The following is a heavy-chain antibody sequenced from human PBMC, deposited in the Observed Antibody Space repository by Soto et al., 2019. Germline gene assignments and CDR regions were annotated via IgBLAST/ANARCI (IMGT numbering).Heavy chain of an antibody. J-gene: IGHJ1*01. CDR1: GFTFSSYA. D-gene: IGHD2-15*01. CDR3: ANKHDVVVVVAATPAERAEYFQH. Sequence: GGSLRLSCAASGFTFSSYAMSWVRQAPGKGLEWVSAISGSGGSTYYADSVKGRFTISRDNSKNTLYLQMNSLRAEDTAVYYCANKHDVVVVVAATPAERAEYFQHWGQGTLVTVSS. CDR2: ISGSGGST. V-gene: IGHV3-23*01.